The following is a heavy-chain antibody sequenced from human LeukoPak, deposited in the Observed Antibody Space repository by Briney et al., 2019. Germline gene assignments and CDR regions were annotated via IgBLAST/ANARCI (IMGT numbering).Heavy chain of an antibody. CDR1: GFTFSSYW. Sequence: GGSLRLSCEVSGFTFSSYWMHWGRQAPGKGLVWVSRINSGGTSTSYADSVKGRFTISRDNAKNTLFLQMNSLRSEDTAVYYCATSRTFDYWGQGTLVTVSS. CDR3: ATSRTFDY. CDR2: INSGGTST. J-gene: IGHJ4*02. V-gene: IGHV3-74*01.